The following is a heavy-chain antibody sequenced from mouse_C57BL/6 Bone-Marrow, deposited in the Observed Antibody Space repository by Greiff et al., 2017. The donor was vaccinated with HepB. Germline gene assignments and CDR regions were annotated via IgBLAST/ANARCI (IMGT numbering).Heavy chain of an antibody. CDR3: AGDRGGSWYFDV. J-gene: IGHJ1*03. Sequence: VQLLESGPGLVKPSQSLFLTCSITGFPITSGYYWIWIRQSPGKPLEWMGYITHSGETFYNPSLQSPISITRETSKNQFFLQLNSVTTEDTAMYYCAGDRGGSWYFDVWGTGTTVTVSS. V-gene: IGHV12-3*01. CDR2: ITHSGET. CDR1: GFPITSGYY.